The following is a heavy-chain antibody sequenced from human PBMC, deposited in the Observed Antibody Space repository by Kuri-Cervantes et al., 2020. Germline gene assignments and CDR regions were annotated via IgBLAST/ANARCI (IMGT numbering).Heavy chain of an antibody. CDR1: GFTFSTYW. D-gene: IGHD3-3*01. CDR2: IWYDGSNK. CDR3: ARSYYDFWSGYYMDAFDI. J-gene: IGHJ3*02. Sequence: GESLKISCAASGFTFSTYWMSWVRQAPGKGLEWVAVIWYDGSNKYYADSVKGRFTISRDNSKNTLYLQMNSLRAEDTAVYYCARSYYDFWSGYYMDAFDIWGQGTMVTVSS. V-gene: IGHV3-33*08.